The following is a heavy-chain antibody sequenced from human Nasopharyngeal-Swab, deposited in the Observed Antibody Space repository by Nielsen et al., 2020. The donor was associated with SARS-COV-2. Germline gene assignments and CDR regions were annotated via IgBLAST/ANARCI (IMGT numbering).Heavy chain of an antibody. CDR3: TRGLTGHIVQWNPSPY. J-gene: IGHJ4*02. D-gene: IGHD1-14*01. V-gene: IGHV3-23*01. CDR1: GFSITTYG. Sequence: GGSLRLSCAASGFSITTYGMTWVRQAPGKGLEWVSSISELGSGIYYADSVWDRFTISRDTSKNTVYLQMNTLRADDTALYFCTRGLTGHIVQWNPSPYWGQGTLVTVSS. CDR2: ISELGSGI.